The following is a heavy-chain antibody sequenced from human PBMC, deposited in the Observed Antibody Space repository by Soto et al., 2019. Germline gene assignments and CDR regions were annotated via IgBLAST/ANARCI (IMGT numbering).Heavy chain of an antibody. V-gene: IGHV1-18*01. Sequence: GAPVKVSCKASRYTFTSNAISWLRQDPGQGLEWMGWISAYNGNTNYAQKLQGRVTMTTDTSTSTAYMELRSLRSDDTAVYYCARDGTSFGYSYGLNWFDPWGQGTLVTVSS. J-gene: IGHJ5*02. CDR2: ISAYNGNT. CDR1: RYTFTSNA. D-gene: IGHD5-18*01. CDR3: ARDGTSFGYSYGLNWFDP.